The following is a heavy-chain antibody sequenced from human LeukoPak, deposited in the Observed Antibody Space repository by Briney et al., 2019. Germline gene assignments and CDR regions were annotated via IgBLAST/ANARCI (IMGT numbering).Heavy chain of an antibody. J-gene: IGHJ4*02. CDR2: IKPNSGGT. D-gene: IGHD3-9*01. Sequence: ASVKVSCKASGYTFTGYYMHWVRQAPGQGLEWMGWIKPNSGGTNYAQKFQGRVTMTRDTSISTAYMELSRLRSDDTAVYYCARQDPDDILTGSDWGQGTLVTVSS. V-gene: IGHV1-2*02. CDR1: GYTFTGYY. CDR3: ARQDPDDILTGSD.